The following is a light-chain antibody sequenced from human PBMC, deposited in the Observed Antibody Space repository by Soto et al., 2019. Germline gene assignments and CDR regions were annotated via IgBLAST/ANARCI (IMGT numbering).Light chain of an antibody. CDR3: GSWDSSLSAYV. Sequence: QSVLAPPPPVSAAPGQKGTISRSGRSSNIGGNSVSWYQQLPGTAPKLLIYDDNKRPSGIPDRFSGSKSGTSATLGITGFQTGDEADYYCGSWDSSLSAYVFGTGTKVTVL. CDR1: SSNIGGNS. J-gene: IGLJ1*01. CDR2: DDN. V-gene: IGLV1-51*01.